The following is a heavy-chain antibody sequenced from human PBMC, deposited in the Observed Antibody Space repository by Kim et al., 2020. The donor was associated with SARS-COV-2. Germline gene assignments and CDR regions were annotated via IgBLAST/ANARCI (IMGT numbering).Heavy chain of an antibody. J-gene: IGHJ4*02. D-gene: IGHD5-12*01. CDR2: IWYDGSNK. V-gene: IGHV3-33*01. CDR1: GFTFSSYG. Sequence: GGSLRLSCAASGFTFSSYGMHWVRQAPGKGLEWVAVIWYDGSNKYYADSVKGRFTISRDNSKNTLYLQMNSLRAEDTAVYYCAREGGRRDGYNPSGYFDYWGQGTLVTVSS. CDR3: AREGGRRDGYNPSGYFDY.